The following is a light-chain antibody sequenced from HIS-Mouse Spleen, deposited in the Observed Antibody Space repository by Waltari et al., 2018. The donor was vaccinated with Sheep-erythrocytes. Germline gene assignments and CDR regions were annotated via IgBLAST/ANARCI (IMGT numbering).Light chain of an antibody. V-gene: IGLV3-21*03. CDR2: DDS. CDR1: NIGSKS. Sequence: SYVLTQPPSVSVAPGKTVRITCGGNNIGSKSVHWYQQKPGQAPVLVVYDDSDRPSGIPERVSGSNSGNTATLTISRVEAGDEADYYCQVWDSSSDHPVVFGGGTKLTVL. CDR3: QVWDSSSDHPVV. J-gene: IGLJ2*01.